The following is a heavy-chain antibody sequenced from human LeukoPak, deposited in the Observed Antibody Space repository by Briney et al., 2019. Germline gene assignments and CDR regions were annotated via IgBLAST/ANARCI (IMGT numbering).Heavy chain of an antibody. V-gene: IGHV4-30-4*07. Sequence: SQTLSLTCAVSGGSISSGGYSWSWIRQPPGTGLEWIGYIYYSGSTYYNPSLKSRATISVDTSKNQFSLKVNSVTAADTAVYYCARGAAVRGVIPSYWYFDLWGRGTLVTVSS. D-gene: IGHD3-10*01. J-gene: IGHJ2*01. CDR3: ARGAAVRGVIPSYWYFDL. CDR2: IYYSGST. CDR1: GGSISSGGYS.